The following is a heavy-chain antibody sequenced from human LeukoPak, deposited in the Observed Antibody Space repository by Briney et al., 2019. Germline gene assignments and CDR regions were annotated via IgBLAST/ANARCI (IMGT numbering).Heavy chain of an antibody. CDR1: GFTFSNYW. V-gene: IGHV3-7*01. D-gene: IGHD7-27*01. CDR2: IKQGGSEK. CDR3: ARLTGDFSAFDI. Sequence: GGSLRLSCAASGFTFSNYWMTWVRQAPGKGLEWVANIKQGGSEKYYVDSVKGRFTISRDNAGNSLYLQMNSLGAEDTAVYYCARLTGDFSAFDIWGHGTMVTVSS. J-gene: IGHJ3*02.